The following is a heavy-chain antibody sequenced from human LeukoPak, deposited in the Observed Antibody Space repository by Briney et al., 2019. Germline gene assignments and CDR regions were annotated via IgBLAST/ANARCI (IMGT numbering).Heavy chain of an antibody. CDR3: AREGREGYNYPALDF. CDR2: MKHDGIEK. CDR1: GFTFGSYW. V-gene: IGHV3-7*05. Sequence: GGSLRLSCAASGFTFGSYWMTWVRQAPGKGLEWVANMKHDGIEKYYVDSVKGRFTISRDNAKNSLHLQMNSLRAEDTAVYYCAREGREGYNYPALDFWGQGILVTVSS. D-gene: IGHD5-24*01. J-gene: IGHJ4*02.